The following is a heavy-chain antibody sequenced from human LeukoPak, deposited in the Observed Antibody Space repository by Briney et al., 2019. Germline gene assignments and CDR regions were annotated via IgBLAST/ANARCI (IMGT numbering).Heavy chain of an antibody. CDR2: ISSSRSTI. J-gene: IGHJ4*02. CDR1: GFTFSSNS. D-gene: IGHD4-17*01. Sequence: PGGSLRLSCAASGFTFSSNSMNWVRQAPGRGLEWVSYISSSRSTIYYADSVKGRFTISRDNAKNSLYLQMNSLRAEDTAVYYCARAPTDDYGDYSFDYWGQGTLVTVSP. V-gene: IGHV3-48*04. CDR3: ARAPTDDYGDYSFDY.